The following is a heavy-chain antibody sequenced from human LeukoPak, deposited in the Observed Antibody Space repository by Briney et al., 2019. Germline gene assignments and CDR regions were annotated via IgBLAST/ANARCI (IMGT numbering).Heavy chain of an antibody. D-gene: IGHD2-15*01. CDR1: GFTFSSYS. Sequence: GGSLRLSCAASGFTFSSYSMNWVRQAPGKGLESVSSISSSSSYIYYADSVKGRFTISRDNAKNSLYLQMNSLRAEDTAVYYCARHCSGGSCYSGIYMDVWGKGTTVTISS. CDR2: ISSSSSYI. J-gene: IGHJ6*03. CDR3: ARHCSGGSCYSGIYMDV. V-gene: IGHV3-21*01.